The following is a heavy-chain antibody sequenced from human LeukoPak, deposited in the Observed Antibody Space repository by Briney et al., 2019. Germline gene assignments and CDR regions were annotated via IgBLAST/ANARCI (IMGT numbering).Heavy chain of an antibody. CDR2: IREDGNEK. CDR3: ARDLAGHYYGSGSSFDY. J-gene: IGHJ4*02. D-gene: IGHD3-10*01. Sequence: GGSLRLSCAASGFTFSSYSMNWVRQAPGKGLEWVANIREDGNEKYYADSVKGQFTISRDNAKNSLFLQMDSLRAEDTAVYYCARDLAGHYYGSGSSFDYWGQGTLVTVSS. CDR1: GFTFSSYS. V-gene: IGHV3-7*01.